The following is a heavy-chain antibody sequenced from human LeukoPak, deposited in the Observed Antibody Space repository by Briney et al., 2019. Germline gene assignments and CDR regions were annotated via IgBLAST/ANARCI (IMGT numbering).Heavy chain of an antibody. Sequence: GASVKVSCKASGYTFTSYGISWVRQAPGQGLEWMGWISAYNGNTNYAQKLQGRVTMTTDTSTSTAYMELRSLRSDDTAVYYCARAVRKVVPAARYYYYMDVWGKGTTVTISS. D-gene: IGHD2-2*01. V-gene: IGHV1-18*01. CDR1: GYTFTSYG. CDR2: ISAYNGNT. CDR3: ARAVRKVVPAARYYYYMDV. J-gene: IGHJ6*03.